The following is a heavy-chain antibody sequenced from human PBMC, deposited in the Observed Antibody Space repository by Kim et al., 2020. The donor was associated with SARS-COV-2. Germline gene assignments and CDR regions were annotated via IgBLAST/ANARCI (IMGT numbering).Heavy chain of an antibody. V-gene: IGHV1-69*13. J-gene: IGHJ4*02. CDR1: GGTFSSYA. CDR3: ARVEGYEWVPGFDY. D-gene: IGHD5-12*01. Sequence: SVKVSCKASGGTFSSYAISWVRQAPGQGLEWMGGIIPIFGTANYAQKFQGRVTITADESTSTAYMELSSLRSEDTAVYYCARVEGYEWVPGFDYWGQGPLVTVSS. CDR2: IIPIFGTA.